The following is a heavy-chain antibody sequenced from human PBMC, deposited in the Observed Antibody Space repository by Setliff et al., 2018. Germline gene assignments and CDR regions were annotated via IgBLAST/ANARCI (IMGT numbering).Heavy chain of an antibody. CDR2: ISSDGNIK. Sequence: LRLSCAASGFTFNGYAMNWVRQVPGKGLEWVAVISSDGNIKFHAESVKGRFTISRDNSKNTQYLQMHSLRVEDTAVYYCAREYYDSSGFSYGMDVWGQGTTVTV. D-gene: IGHD3-22*01. J-gene: IGHJ6*02. CDR3: AREYYDSSGFSYGMDV. CDR1: GFTFNGYA. V-gene: IGHV3-30-3*01.